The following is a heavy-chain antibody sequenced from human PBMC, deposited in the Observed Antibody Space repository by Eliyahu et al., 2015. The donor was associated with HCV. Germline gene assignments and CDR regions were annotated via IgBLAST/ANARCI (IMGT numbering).Heavy chain of an antibody. Sequence: EEKLLASGGGLVQPGGSLRLSCAASDFAFSTYAMSWVRQAPGKGLEXVSSVGARGEGTSYYADSVKGXFTISRDNSKNTLYLQMISLRAEDTAVYYCARGLRGSAWFTFDLWGQGTLVTVPS. CDR3: ARGLRGSAWFTFDL. D-gene: IGHD6-13*01. V-gene: IGHV3-23*01. CDR1: DFAFSTYA. CDR2: VGARGEGTS. J-gene: IGHJ4*02.